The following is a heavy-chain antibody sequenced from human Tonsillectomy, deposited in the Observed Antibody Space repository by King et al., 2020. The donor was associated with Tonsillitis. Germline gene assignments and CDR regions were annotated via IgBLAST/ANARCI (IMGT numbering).Heavy chain of an antibody. CDR3: ARDGRELTGDYYFDY. D-gene: IGHD7-27*01. CDR2: ISYDGSNK. J-gene: IGHJ4*02. V-gene: IGHV3-30-3*01. CDR1: GFTFSSYV. Sequence: VQLVESGGGVVQPGRSLRLSCAASGFTFSSYVMHWVRQAPGKGLEWVAVISYDGSNKYYADSVKGRFTISRDNSKNKLYLQMNSLRAEDMAVYYCARDGRELTGDYYFDYWGQGTLVTVSS.